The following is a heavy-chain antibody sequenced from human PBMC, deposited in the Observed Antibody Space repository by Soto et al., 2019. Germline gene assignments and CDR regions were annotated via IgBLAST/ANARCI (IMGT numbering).Heavy chain of an antibody. CDR3: TTDWSIVALYYYYGMDV. J-gene: IGHJ6*02. CDR1: GLTFSNAW. CDR2: IKSKTDGGTT. V-gene: IGHV3-15*01. D-gene: IGHD5-12*01. Sequence: PGGSLRLSCAASGLTFSNAWMSWVRQAPGKGLEWVGRIKSKTDGGTTDYAAPVKGRFTISRDDSKNTLYLQMNSLKTEDTAVYYCTTDWSIVALYYYYGMDVWGQGTTVTVSS.